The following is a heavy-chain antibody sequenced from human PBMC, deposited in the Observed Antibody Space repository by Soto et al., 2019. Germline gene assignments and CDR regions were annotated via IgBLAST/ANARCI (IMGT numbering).Heavy chain of an antibody. Sequence: ASVKVSCKASGYTFTSYDINWVRQATGQGLEWMGWMNPNSGNTGYAQKFQGRVTMTRNTSISTAYMELSSLRSEDTAVYYCARVRGGRYYYGMDVWGQGNPGHRLL. D-gene: IGHD2-15*01. CDR2: MNPNSGNT. V-gene: IGHV1-8*01. CDR3: ARVRGGRYYYGMDV. J-gene: IGHJ6*02. CDR1: GYTFTSYD.